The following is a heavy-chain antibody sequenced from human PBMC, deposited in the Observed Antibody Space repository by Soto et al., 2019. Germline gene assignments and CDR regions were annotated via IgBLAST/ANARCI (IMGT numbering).Heavy chain of an antibody. Sequence: QTGGSLRLSCAASGFTVSSNYMSWVRQAPGKGLEWVSVIYSGGSTYYADSVKGRFTTSRDNSKNTLYLQMNSLRAEDTAVYYCARYSSSSVVPYGMDVWGQGTTVTVSS. CDR3: ARYSSSSVVPYGMDV. J-gene: IGHJ6*02. V-gene: IGHV3-53*01. CDR2: IYSGGST. CDR1: GFTVSSNY. D-gene: IGHD6-6*01.